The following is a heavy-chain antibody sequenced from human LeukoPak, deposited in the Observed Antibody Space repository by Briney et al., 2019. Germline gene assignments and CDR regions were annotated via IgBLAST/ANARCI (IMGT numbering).Heavy chain of an antibody. CDR2: IYSGGFT. J-gene: IGHJ5*02. Sequence: GGSLRLSCAASGFTVSSNYMSWVRQAPGKGLEWVSVIYSGGFTYYSDSVKGRFTISRDNSNNTLYLQMNSLRVEDTAMYYCAKFFYDYGDYDNWFDPWGQGTLVTVSS. D-gene: IGHD4-17*01. CDR1: GFTVSSNY. CDR3: AKFFYDYGDYDNWFDP. V-gene: IGHV3-53*05.